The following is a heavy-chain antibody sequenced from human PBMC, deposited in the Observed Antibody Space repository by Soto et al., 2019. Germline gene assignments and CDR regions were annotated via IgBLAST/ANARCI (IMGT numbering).Heavy chain of an antibody. CDR3: ARAVDYGDYFDGPPNWFDP. CDR2: ISSSSSYI. D-gene: IGHD4-17*01. J-gene: IGHJ5*02. Sequence: PGGSLRLSCAASGFTFSSYSMNWVRQAPGKGLEWVSSISSSSSYIYYADSVKGRFTISRDNAKNSLYLQMNSLRAEDTAVYYCARAVDYGDYFDGPPNWFDPWGQGTLVTVSS. V-gene: IGHV3-21*01. CDR1: GFTFSSYS.